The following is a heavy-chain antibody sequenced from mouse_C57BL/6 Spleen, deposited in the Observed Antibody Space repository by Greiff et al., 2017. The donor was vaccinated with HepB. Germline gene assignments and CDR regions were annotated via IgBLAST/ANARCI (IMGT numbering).Heavy chain of an antibody. Sequence: QVQLKESGPELVKPGASVKISCKASGYAFSSSWMNWVKQRPGKGPEWIGRIYPGDGDTNYNGKFKGKATITADTSSNTAYLQLSSLTSEDTAVYYCAYYYYGSSPYYYAMDYWGQGTSVTVSS. D-gene: IGHD1-1*01. J-gene: IGHJ4*01. V-gene: IGHV1-82*01. CDR2: IYPGDGDT. CDR3: AYYYYGSSPYYYAMDY. CDR1: GYAFSSSW.